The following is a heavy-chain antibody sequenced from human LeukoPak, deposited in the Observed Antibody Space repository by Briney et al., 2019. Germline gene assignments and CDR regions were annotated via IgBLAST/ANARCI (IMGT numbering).Heavy chain of an antibody. V-gene: IGHV1-2*02. CDR3: ARKGRNYYYDSFGWFDP. J-gene: IGHJ5*02. CDR1: GYTFTGYY. CDR2: INPNSGGT. D-gene: IGHD3-22*01. Sequence: ASVKVSCKASGYTFTGYYMHWVRQAPGQGLEWMGWINPNSGGTNYAQKFQGRVTMTRDTSISTAYMELSRLRSDDTAVYYCARKGRNYYYDSFGWFDPWGQGTLVTVSS.